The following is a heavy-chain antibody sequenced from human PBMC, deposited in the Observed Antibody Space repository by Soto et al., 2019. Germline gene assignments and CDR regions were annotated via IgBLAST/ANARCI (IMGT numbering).Heavy chain of an antibody. J-gene: IGHJ3*02. CDR2: ISSSSSYI. D-gene: IGHD2-15*01. V-gene: IGHV3-21*01. CDR1: GFTFSSYS. CDR3: ARELVAVTVFHQPDAFDI. Sequence: EVQLVESGGGLVKPGGSLRLSCAASGFTFSSYSMNWVRQAPGKGLEWVSSISSSSSYIHYADSVKARFTISRDNAKNSLYLQMNSLGAEDTAVYYCARELVAVTVFHQPDAFDIWGQGTMVNGSS.